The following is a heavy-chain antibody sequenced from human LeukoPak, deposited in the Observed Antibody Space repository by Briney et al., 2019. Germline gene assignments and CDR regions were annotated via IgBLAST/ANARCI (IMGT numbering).Heavy chain of an antibody. J-gene: IGHJ4*02. V-gene: IGHV3-23*01. D-gene: IGHD1-26*01. CDR3: ATDLREPGIGY. Sequence: GGSLRLSCAASGFTFGIHGLSWVRQAPRKGLGWVSSISGSGGSTYYADSVKGRFTISRDNSKNTLYQQMNSLTVEDTAVSYCATDLREPGIGYWGQGTLVTVSS. CDR2: ISGSGGST. CDR1: GFTFGIHG.